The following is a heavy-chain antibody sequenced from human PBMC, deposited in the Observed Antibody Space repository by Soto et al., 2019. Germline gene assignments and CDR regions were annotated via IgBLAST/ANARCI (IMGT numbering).Heavy chain of an antibody. J-gene: IGHJ6*04. V-gene: IGHV1-18*01. D-gene: IGHD1-1*01. CDR3: ARTVPQYIDI. CDR2: IKVHNGQT. Sequence: QDQLVQSGAEVEKPGASVKVSCKASVYGDGISWVRQAPGQGLEWMRWIKVHNGQTEYAAKFEGRVTMTSETSTNTGYLELPALRPDDTSLYCFARTVPQYIDIWDKRTTVIGSS. CDR1: VYGDG.